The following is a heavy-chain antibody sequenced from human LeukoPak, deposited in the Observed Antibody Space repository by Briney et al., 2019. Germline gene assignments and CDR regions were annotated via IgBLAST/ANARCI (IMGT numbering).Heavy chain of an antibody. CDR1: GYTFTGYY. Sequence: GASVKVPCKASGYTFTGYYMHWVRQAPGQGLEWMGWINPNSGGTNYAQKFQGRVTMTRDTSISTAYMELSRLRSDDTAVYYCARGGAITMIVVVTIDYWGQGTLVTVSS. CDR2: INPNSGGT. J-gene: IGHJ4*02. D-gene: IGHD3-22*01. CDR3: ARGGAITMIVVVTIDY. V-gene: IGHV1-2*02.